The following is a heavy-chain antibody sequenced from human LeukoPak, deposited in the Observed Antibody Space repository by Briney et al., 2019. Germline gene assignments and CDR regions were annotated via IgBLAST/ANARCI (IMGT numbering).Heavy chain of an antibody. D-gene: IGHD1-7*01. J-gene: IGHJ4*02. V-gene: IGHV3-30*04. CDR1: GFTFNMYA. CDR3: ARAGTGDY. Sequence: GRSLRLSCAASGFTFNMYALHWIRQAPGKGLEWVAAVSYDGRKTHYADSVKGRFTISRDNSKSTLYLQMNSLRAEDTAVYYCARAGTGDYWGQGTLVTVSS. CDR2: VSYDGRKT.